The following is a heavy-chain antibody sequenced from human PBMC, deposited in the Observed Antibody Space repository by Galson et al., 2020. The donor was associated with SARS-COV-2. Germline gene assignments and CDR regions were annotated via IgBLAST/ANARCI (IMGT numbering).Heavy chain of an antibody. CDR1: GFTVSSNY. D-gene: IGHD2-2*01. Sequence: GGSLRLSCAASGFTVSSNYMSWVRQAPGKGLEWVSVIYSGGSTYYADSVKGRFTICRDNSKNTLYLQMNSLRAEDTAVYYCARDGVVVPAAMSDYYYGMDVWGQGTTVTVSS. CDR3: ARDGVVVPAAMSDYYYGMDV. CDR2: IYSGGST. J-gene: IGHJ6*02. V-gene: IGHV3-53*01.